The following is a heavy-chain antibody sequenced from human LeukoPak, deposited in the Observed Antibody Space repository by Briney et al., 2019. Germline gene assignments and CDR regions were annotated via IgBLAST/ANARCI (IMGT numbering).Heavy chain of an antibody. V-gene: IGHV1-2*02. Sequence: GASVKVSCKASGYTFTGYYMHWVRQAPGQGLEWMGWINPNSGGTNYAQKFQGRVTMTRDTSISTAYMELSRLRSDDTAVYYCARGYCSSTSCHLSFDYWGQGTLVTVSS. J-gene: IGHJ4*02. CDR3: ARGYCSSTSCHLSFDY. D-gene: IGHD2-2*01. CDR2: INPNSGGT. CDR1: GYTFTGYY.